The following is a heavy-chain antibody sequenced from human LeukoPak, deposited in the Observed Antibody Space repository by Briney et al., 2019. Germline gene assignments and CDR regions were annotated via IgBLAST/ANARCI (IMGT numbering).Heavy chain of an antibody. CDR1: GGSISSYY. CDR3: ARDYSSGWFDP. J-gene: IGHJ5*02. Sequence: KPSETLSLTCTVSGGSISSYYWSWIRQPPGKGLEWIGYIYYSGSTNYNPSLKSRATISVDTSKNQFSLKLSSVTAADTAVYYCARDYSSGWFDPWGQGTLVTVSS. V-gene: IGHV4-59*01. D-gene: IGHD6-6*01. CDR2: IYYSGST.